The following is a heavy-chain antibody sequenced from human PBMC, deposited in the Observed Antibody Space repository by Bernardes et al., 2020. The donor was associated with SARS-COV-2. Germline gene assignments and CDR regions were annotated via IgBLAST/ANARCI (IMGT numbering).Heavy chain of an antibody. CDR1: GFTFSNYA. V-gene: IGHV3-23*01. Sequence: GGSLRLSCVASGFTFSNYAMTWVRQAPGKGLEWVSGISGSGGSTYYADSVKGRFTISRDRSKNTLYLQMTSLRADDTAVYYCAREVVLGWGSYAMDVWGQGTTVTVS. D-gene: IGHD2-21*01. J-gene: IGHJ6*02. CDR3: AREVVLGWGSYAMDV. CDR2: ISGSGGST.